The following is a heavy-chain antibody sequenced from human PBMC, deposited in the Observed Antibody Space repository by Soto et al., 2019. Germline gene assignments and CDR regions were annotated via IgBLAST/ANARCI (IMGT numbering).Heavy chain of an antibody. CDR2: INHSGST. CDR3: ARGQFWRSSFDY. Sequence: QVQLQQWGAGLLKPSETLSLTCAVYGGSFSGYYWSWIRQPPGKGLEWIGEINHSGSTNDNPSLKSRVTISVDTSKNQFSVELSSVTAADTAVYYCARGQFWRSSFDYWGQGTLVTVSS. V-gene: IGHV4-34*01. D-gene: IGHD6-13*01. CDR1: GGSFSGYY. J-gene: IGHJ4*02.